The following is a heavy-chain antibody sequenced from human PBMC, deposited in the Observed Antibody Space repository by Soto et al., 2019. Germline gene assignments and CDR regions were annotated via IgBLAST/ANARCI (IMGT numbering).Heavy chain of an antibody. Sequence: ASVKVSCKASGYTFTGYYMRWVRQAPGQGLEWMGWINPNSGGTNYAQKFQGRVTMTRDTSISTAYMELSRLRSDDTAVYYCARGHFHVVVTATPGVDYWGQGTLVTVSS. CDR1: GYTFTGYY. J-gene: IGHJ4*02. D-gene: IGHD2-21*02. V-gene: IGHV1-2*02. CDR3: ARGHFHVVVTATPGVDY. CDR2: INPNSGGT.